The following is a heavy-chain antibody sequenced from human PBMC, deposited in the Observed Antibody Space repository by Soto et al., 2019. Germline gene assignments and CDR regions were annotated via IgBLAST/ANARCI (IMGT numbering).Heavy chain of an antibody. V-gene: IGHV3-11*05. D-gene: IGHD2-15*01. J-gene: IGHJ4*02. CDR1: GFTLSYYY. Sequence: GGSLILSCAASGFTLSYYYMSWIRQAPGKGLEWVSYISSSSSYTNYADSVKGRFTISRDNAKNSLYLQMNSLRAEDTAVYYCARVGGPRVALDYWGQGTLVTVSS. CDR2: ISSSSSYT. CDR3: ARVGGPRVALDY.